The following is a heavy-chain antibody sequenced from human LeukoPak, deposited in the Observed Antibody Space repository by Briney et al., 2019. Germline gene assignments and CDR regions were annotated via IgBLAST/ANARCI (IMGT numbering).Heavy chain of an antibody. CDR3: ARGIVVVPAAIMEFYFDY. J-gene: IGHJ4*02. D-gene: IGHD2-2*02. CDR1: GGSISSYY. Sequence: SETLSLTCTVSGGSISSYYWSWIRQPAGKGLEWIGRIYTSGSTNYNPSLKSRVTMSVDTSKNQFSLKLSSVTAADTAVYYCARGIVVVPAAIMEFYFDYWGQGTLVTVSS. CDR2: IYTSGST. V-gene: IGHV4-4*07.